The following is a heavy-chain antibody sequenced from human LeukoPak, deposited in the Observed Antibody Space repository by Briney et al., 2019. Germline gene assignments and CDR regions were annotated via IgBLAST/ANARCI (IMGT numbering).Heavy chain of an antibody. CDR1: GYSFTSYW. CDR2: VDPSDSYT. CDR3: ARQHGSGSYYSRAIDY. D-gene: IGHD3-10*01. Sequence: PGESLKISCKGSGYSFTSYWISWVRQMPGKGLEWMGRVDPSDSYTNYSPSFQGHVTISADKSISTAYLQWSSLKASDTAMYYCARQHGSGSYYSRAIDYWGQGTLVTVSS. J-gene: IGHJ4*02. V-gene: IGHV5-10-1*01.